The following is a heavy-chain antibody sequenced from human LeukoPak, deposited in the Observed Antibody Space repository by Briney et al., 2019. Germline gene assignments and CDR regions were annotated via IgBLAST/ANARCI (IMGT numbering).Heavy chain of an antibody. D-gene: IGHD2-15*01. Sequence: GGPLRLSCAASGFTFSSYEMNWVRQAPGKGLECVSYITSSGNTIYYADSVKGRCTISRDNAKYSLYLQMNSIRAEDTAVYYCVRGRYCSGGTCYPTYYYWGQGTLVTVSS. CDR1: GFTFSSYE. V-gene: IGHV3-48*03. CDR3: VRGRYCSGGTCYPTYYY. CDR2: ITSSGNTI. J-gene: IGHJ4*02.